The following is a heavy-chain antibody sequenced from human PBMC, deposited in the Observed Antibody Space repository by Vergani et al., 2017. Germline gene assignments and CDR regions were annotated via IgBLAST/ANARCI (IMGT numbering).Heavy chain of an antibody. CDR3: ARGPDIVVVPAAIRGYYYGMDV. D-gene: IGHD2-2*02. CDR2: IIPIFGTA. J-gene: IGHJ6*02. V-gene: IGHV1-69*18. Sequence: QVQLVQSGAEVKKTGSSVKVSCKASGGTFSSYAISWVRQAPGQGLEWMGRIIPIFGTANYAQKFQGRVTITADESTSTAYMELSSLRSEDTAVYYCARGPDIVVVPAAIRGYYYGMDVWGQGTTVTVSS. CDR1: GGTFSSYA.